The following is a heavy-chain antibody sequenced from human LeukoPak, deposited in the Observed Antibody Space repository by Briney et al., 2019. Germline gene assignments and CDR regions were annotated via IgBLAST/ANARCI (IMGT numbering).Heavy chain of an antibody. CDR2: VGISSGNT. CDR1: GFTFSDYS. V-gene: IGHV3-48*01. J-gene: IGHJ4*02. Sequence: GGSLRLSCAASGFTFSDYSMNWVRQAPGKGLEWISYVGISSGNTKYADSVKGRFTISGDKAKNSLYLQMNSLRVEDTAVYYCARDTKYAFDNWGQGTLVNVSS. CDR3: ARDTKYAFDN. D-gene: IGHD2-2*01.